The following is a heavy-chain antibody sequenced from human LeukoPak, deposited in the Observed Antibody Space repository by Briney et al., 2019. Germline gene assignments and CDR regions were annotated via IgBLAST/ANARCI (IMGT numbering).Heavy chain of an antibody. D-gene: IGHD2-21*01. CDR2: VGGGGVT. J-gene: IGHJ4*02. V-gene: IGHV3-23*01. Sequence: GGSLRLSCAASGFTSSSYAMSWVRQAPGEGLEWVSTVGGGGVTNYADSVKGRFTISRDNSMNTLSLQMNVLRAEDTAVYYCVRGCGLAHCPYFFDSWGQGSLVTVSS. CDR3: VRGCGLAHCPYFFDS. CDR1: GFTSSSYA.